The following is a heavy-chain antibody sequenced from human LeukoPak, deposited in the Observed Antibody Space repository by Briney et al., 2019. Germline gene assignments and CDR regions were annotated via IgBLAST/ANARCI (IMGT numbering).Heavy chain of an antibody. CDR2: IYYSGST. J-gene: IGHJ4*02. CDR3: ARGDDYGDQVYDY. Sequence: SETLSLTCTVSGGSISSGGYYWSWIRQHPGKGLEWIGYIYYSGSTYYNPSLKSRVTISVDTSKNQFSLKLSSVTAADTAVYYCARGDDYGDQVYDYWGQGTLVTVSS. V-gene: IGHV4-31*03. D-gene: IGHD4-17*01. CDR1: GGSISSGGYY.